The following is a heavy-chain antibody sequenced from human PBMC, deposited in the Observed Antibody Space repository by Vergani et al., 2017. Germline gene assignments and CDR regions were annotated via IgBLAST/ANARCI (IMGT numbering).Heavy chain of an antibody. Sequence: QVHLVESGGGVVQPGRSLRLSCVVSGFTSSYYGMHWVRQAPGKGLEWVAVISYDGTQKYYADSVKGRFTISRDNSKSTLYLQMNSLRTEDTAVYYWATKSCGTPGCQIGDFREWGQGTLVTVSS. CDR2: ISYDGTQK. J-gene: IGHJ1*01. V-gene: IGHV3-30*03. CDR3: ATKSCGTPGCQIGDFRE. CDR1: GFTSSYYG. D-gene: IGHD1-1*01.